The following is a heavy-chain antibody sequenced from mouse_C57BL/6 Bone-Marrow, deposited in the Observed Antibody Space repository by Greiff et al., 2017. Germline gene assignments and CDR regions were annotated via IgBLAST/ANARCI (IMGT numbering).Heavy chain of an antibody. J-gene: IGHJ2*01. D-gene: IGHD2-5*01. V-gene: IGHV1-81*01. Sequence: QVQLKESGAELARPGASVKLSCKASGYTFTSYGISWVKQRTGQGLEWIGEIYPRSGNTYYNEKFKGKATLTADKSSSTAYMELRSLTSEDSAVYFCGTYYSNGFDYWGQGTTLTVSS. CDR3: GTYYSNGFDY. CDR2: IYPRSGNT. CDR1: GYTFTSYG.